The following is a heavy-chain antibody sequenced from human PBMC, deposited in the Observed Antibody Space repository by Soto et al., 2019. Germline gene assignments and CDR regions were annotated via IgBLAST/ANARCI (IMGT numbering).Heavy chain of an antibody. J-gene: IGHJ6*02. CDR2: IYYSGST. D-gene: IGHD2-2*01. CDR3: AREAIVVVPAASYYYHYGMDV. V-gene: IGHV4-61*01. Sequence: SETLSLTCTVSGGSVISGSYYWSWIRKPPGKGLEWIGYIYYSGSTNYNPSLKSRVTISVDTSKNQFSLKLSSVTAADTAVYYCAREAIVVVPAASYYYHYGMDVWGQGTTVTVSS. CDR1: GGSVISGSYY.